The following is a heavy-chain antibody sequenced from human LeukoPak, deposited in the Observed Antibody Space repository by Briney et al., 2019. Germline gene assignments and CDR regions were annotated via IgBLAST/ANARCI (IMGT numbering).Heavy chain of an antibody. D-gene: IGHD6-13*01. CDR3: ARVGAAAGTFDY. Sequence: ASVKVSCKASGYTFTGYYMHWVRQAPGQGLGWMGWINPNSGGTNYAQKFQGRVTMTRDTSISTAYMELSRLRSDDTAVYYCARVGAAAGTFDYWGQGTLVTVSS. J-gene: IGHJ4*02. CDR1: GYTFTGYY. CDR2: INPNSGGT. V-gene: IGHV1-2*02.